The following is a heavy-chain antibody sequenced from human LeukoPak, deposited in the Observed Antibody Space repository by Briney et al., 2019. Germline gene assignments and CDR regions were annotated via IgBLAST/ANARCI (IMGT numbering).Heavy chain of an antibody. CDR3: ARDLTGDRAQ. J-gene: IGHJ4*02. CDR2: VYSTGTT. D-gene: IGHD3-9*01. CDR1: GGSLSPYY. V-gene: IGHV4-59*01. Sequence: SETLSLACTVSGGSLSPYYWTWIRQSPGKGLEWIGYVYSTGTTNYNPSLRSRVTISVDTSKNQFSLKLSSVTAADTAVYYCARDLTGDRAQWGQGTLVTVSS.